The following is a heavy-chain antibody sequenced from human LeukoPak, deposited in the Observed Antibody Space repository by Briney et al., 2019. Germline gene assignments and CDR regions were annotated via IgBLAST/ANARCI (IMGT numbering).Heavy chain of an antibody. CDR3: ARVGYNWNDEGAFDI. V-gene: IGHV1-2*02. CDR2: INPNSGGT. Sequence: ASVKVSCKASGYTFTGCYMHWVRQAPGQGLEWMGWINPNSGGTNYAQKFQGRVTMTRDTSISTAYMELSRLRSDDTAVYYCARVGYNWNDEGAFDIWGQGTMVTVSS. D-gene: IGHD1-1*01. J-gene: IGHJ3*02. CDR1: GYTFTGCY.